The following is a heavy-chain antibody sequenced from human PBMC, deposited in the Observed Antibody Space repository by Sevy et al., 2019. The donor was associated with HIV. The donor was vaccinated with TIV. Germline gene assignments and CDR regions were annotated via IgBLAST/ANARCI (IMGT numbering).Heavy chain of an antibody. CDR2: ISHDERYK. CDR3: ARLVSCGGDCYYLDS. CDR1: GFTFSNYD. Sequence: GGSLRLFCAASGFTFSNYDMHWVRQAPGKGLDWVAVISHDERYKNYAESVKVRFTISRDNFKNTLFLQMDSLRPEDTAVYFCARLVSCGGDCYYLDSWGQGALVTVSS. V-gene: IGHV3-30*04. D-gene: IGHD2-21*02. J-gene: IGHJ4*02.